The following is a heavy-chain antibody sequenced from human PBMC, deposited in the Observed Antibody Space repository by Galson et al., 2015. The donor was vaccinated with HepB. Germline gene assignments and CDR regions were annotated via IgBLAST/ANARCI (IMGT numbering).Heavy chain of an antibody. J-gene: IGHJ4*02. CDR1: GGTFSSYA. Sequence: SVKVSCKASGGTFSSYAISWVRQAPGQGLEWMGGIIPIFGTANYAQKFQGRVTITADESTSTAYMELSSLGSEDTAVYYCAREGTHTAMVIYWGQGTLVTVSS. CDR3: AREGTHTAMVIY. CDR2: IIPIFGTA. D-gene: IGHD5-18*01. V-gene: IGHV1-69*13.